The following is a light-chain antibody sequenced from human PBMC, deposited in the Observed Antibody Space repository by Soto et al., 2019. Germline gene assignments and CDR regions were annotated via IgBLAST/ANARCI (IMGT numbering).Light chain of an antibody. CDR2: DVS. CDR1: SSDVGGYNY. V-gene: IGLV2-14*01. CDR3: SLYTSSSTP. Sequence: QSALTQPASVSGSPGQSITISCTGTSSDVGGYNYVSWYQQHPGKAPKLMIYDVSNRPSGVSNRFSGSKSGNTASLTISGLQAEDEADSYCSLYTSSSTPFGTGTKVTVL. J-gene: IGLJ1*01.